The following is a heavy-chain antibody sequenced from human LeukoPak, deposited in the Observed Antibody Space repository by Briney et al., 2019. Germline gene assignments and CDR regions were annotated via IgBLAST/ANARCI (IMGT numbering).Heavy chain of an antibody. V-gene: IGHV3-9*01. D-gene: IGHD3-22*01. CDR1: GFSFSSYN. CDR3: AKDSAGVYYYDSSGLAFDI. CDR2: ISWNSGSI. Sequence: GGSLRLSCAASGFSFSSYNMNWVRQAPGKGLEWVSGISWNSGSIGYADSVKGRFTISRDNAKNSLYLQMNSLRAEDTAVYYCAKDSAGVYYYDSSGLAFDIWGQGTMVTVSS. J-gene: IGHJ3*02.